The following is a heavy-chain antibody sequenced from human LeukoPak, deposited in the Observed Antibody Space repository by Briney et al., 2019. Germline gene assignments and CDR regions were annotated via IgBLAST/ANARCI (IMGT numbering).Heavy chain of an antibody. J-gene: IGHJ4*02. Sequence: PGGSLRLSCAAPGVTFSNYWMTWVRQAPGKGLEWVANINHDGSERYYVDSVRGRFTIPRDNAKNSLYLQMNSLRAADTAVYYCARDRRSGYDFYYFDYWGQGTLVTVSS. CDR1: GVTFSNYW. D-gene: IGHD5-12*01. CDR3: ARDRRSGYDFYYFDY. CDR2: INHDGSER. V-gene: IGHV3-7*01.